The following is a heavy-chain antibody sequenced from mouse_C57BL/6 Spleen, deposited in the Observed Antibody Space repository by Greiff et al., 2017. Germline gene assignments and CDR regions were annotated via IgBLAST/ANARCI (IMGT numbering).Heavy chain of an antibody. CDR3: AREGDSSGYPYYAMDY. CDR1: GYNFTSYW. J-gene: IGHJ4*01. V-gene: IGHV1-72*01. Sequence: VQLQQPGAELVKPGASVKLSCKASGYNFTSYWMHWVKQRPGRGLEWMGRIDPNSGGTKYNEKFKSKATLTVDKPSSTAYMQLSSLTSEDSAVYYCAREGDSSGYPYYAMDYWGQGTSVTVSS. CDR2: IDPNSGGT. D-gene: IGHD3-2*02.